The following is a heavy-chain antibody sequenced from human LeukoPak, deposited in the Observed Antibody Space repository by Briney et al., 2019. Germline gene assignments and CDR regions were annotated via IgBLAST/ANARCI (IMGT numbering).Heavy chain of an antibody. J-gene: IGHJ5*02. CDR2: IYYSGST. V-gene: IGHV4-59*01. Sequence: SETLSLTCTVSGGSISSYYWSWIRQPPGKGLEWIGYIYYSGSTNYNPSLKSRVTISVDTSKNQFSLKLSSVTAADTAVYYYARGKITMVRGVRGYNWFDPWGQGTLVTVSS. D-gene: IGHD3-10*01. CDR1: GGSISSYY. CDR3: ARGKITMVRGVRGYNWFDP.